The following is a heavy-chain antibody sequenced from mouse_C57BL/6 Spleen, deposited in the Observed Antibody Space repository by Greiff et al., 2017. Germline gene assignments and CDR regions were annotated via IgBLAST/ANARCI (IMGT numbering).Heavy chain of an antibody. CDR2: INPNNGGT. D-gene: IGHD1-1*01. J-gene: IGHJ2*01. V-gene: IGHV1-22*01. CDR1: GYTFPDYN. Sequence: VQLQQSGPELVKPGASVKMSCKASGYTFPDYNMHWVKQSHGKSLEWIGYINPNNGGTSYNQQFKGTATLTVNKSSSTAYMELRSLTSEDSAVYYCAREVNYYGSSLDYWGQGTTLTVSS. CDR3: AREVNYYGSSLDY.